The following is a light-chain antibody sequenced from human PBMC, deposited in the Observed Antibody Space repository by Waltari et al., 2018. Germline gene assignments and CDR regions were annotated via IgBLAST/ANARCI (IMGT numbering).Light chain of an antibody. CDR3: QQFDNTPFT. V-gene: IGKV4-1*01. CDR1: QSVKNN. J-gene: IGKJ3*01. Sequence: PDSLAVSLGERATINCKSSQSVKNNLAWYQQKPGQPPKLLIYWASTRASGVPDRFSGSGSGTDFTLTISSLQAEDVAVYYCQQFDNTPFTFGPGTKVDI. CDR2: WAS.